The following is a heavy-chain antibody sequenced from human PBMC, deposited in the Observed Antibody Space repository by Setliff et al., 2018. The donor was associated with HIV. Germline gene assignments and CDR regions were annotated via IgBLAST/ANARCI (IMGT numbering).Heavy chain of an antibody. CDR2: IYYSGYYKA. J-gene: IGHJ3*01. CDR3: ARAISFDFPSGLKGTFDV. Sequence: SETLSLTCTVSGGSINNGDYYWSWIRQSPGEGLEWIGYIYYSGYYKAYYDSNPALKSRFSASVDTSRNQFSLELQSMTAADTAMYYCARAISFDFPSGLKGTFDVWGLGTMVTVSS. V-gene: IGHV4-30-4*01. CDR1: GGSINNGDYY. D-gene: IGHD3-16*01.